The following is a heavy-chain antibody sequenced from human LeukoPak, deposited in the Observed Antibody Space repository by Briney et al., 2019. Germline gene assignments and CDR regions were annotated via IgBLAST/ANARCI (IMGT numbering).Heavy chain of an antibody. V-gene: IGHV3-30*02. D-gene: IGHD6-19*01. CDR2: IRFDGTNK. CDR1: GFTFSNYG. Sequence: GGSLRLSCAASGFTFSNYGIHWVRQAPGKGLEWVAFIRFDGTNKYNPDSVKGRFTISRDNAKNSLYLQMNSLRAEDTAVYYCARVFPPGIAVAHFDYWGQGTLVTVSS. J-gene: IGHJ4*02. CDR3: ARVFPPGIAVAHFDY.